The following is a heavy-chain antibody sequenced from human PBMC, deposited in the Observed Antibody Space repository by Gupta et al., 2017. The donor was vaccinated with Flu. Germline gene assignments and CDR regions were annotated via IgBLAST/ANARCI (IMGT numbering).Heavy chain of an antibody. V-gene: IGHV3-15*01. Sequence: EVQLVESGGGLVKPGGSLRLSCAASGFTFSNAWMSWVRQAPGKGLEWVGRIKSKTDGGTTDYAAPVKGRFTISRDDSKNTLYLQMNSLKTEDTAVYYCTTEYYDYVWGSYNAFDIWGQGTMVTVSS. J-gene: IGHJ3*02. D-gene: IGHD3-16*01. CDR3: TTEYYDYVWGSYNAFDI. CDR1: GFTFSNAW. CDR2: IKSKTDGGTT.